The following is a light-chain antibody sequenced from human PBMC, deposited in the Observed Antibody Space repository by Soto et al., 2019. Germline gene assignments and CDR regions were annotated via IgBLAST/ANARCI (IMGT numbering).Light chain of an antibody. Sequence: QSALTQPRSVSGSAGQSVTISCTGASSDVGGYNYVSWYQQHPGKAPKLIIYDVSKRPSGVPDRFSGSKSGNTASLTISGLQAEDEADYYCCSYAGSYTHVFGTGTKVTV. CDR1: SSDVGGYNY. CDR3: CSYAGSYTHV. CDR2: DVS. V-gene: IGLV2-11*01. J-gene: IGLJ1*01.